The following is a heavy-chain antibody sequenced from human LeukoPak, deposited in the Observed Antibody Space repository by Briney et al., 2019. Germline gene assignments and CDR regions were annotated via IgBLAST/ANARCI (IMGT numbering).Heavy chain of an antibody. CDR2: ISPYNGNT. CDR1: GYTFTSYG. CDR3: ARAARTTDDAFDI. D-gene: IGHD1-7*01. Sequence: ASVKVSCKASGYTFTSYGISWVRQAPGQGLEWMGWISPYNGNTNYAQKLQGRVTMTADTSTSTAYMELSSLRSEDTAVYYCARAARTTDDAFDIWGQGTMVTVSS. J-gene: IGHJ3*02. V-gene: IGHV1-18*01.